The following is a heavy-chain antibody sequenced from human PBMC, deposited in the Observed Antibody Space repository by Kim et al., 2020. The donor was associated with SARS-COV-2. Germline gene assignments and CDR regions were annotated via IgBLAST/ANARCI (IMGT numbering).Heavy chain of an antibody. D-gene: IGHD3-10*01. CDR1: GGSISSYY. V-gene: IGHV4-59*13. Sequence: SETLSLTCTVSGGSISSYYWSWIRQPPGKGLEWIGYIYYSGSTNYNPSLKSRVTTSVDTSKNQFSLKLSSVTAAETTVYYCARDSAVRGVGYWGQGTLVTVSS. CDR3: ARDSAVRGVGY. CDR2: IYYSGST. J-gene: IGHJ4*02.